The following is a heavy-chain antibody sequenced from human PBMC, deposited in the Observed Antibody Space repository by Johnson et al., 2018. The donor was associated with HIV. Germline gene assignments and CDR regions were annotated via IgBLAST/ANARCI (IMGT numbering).Heavy chain of an antibody. CDR3: AKDRYSGGPIDWAFDV. V-gene: IGHV3-9*01. Sequence: EVQLVESGGGLVQPGRSLRLSCAASGFNFDDYAMHWVRQAPGKGLEWVSGINWSGGSIGYADSVKGRFTISRDIAKNSLYLQMNSLRREDTALYYCAKDRYSGGPIDWAFDVWGQGTMVTVSS. J-gene: IGHJ3*01. CDR1: GFNFDDYA. CDR2: INWSGGSI. D-gene: IGHD1-26*01.